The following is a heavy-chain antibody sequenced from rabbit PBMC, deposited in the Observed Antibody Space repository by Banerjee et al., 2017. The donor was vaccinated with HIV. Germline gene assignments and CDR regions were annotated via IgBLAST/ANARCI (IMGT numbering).Heavy chain of an antibody. D-gene: IGHD1-1*01. Sequence: QQQLEESGGGLVTPGGTLTLTCTASGFSFSSTYYMCWVRQAPGKGLEWIACIYAGYSGSTYYASWAKGRFTISKTSSTTVTLQMTSLTAADTATYFCARIYTNYYLGLWGPGTLVTVS. CDR1: GFSFSSTYY. CDR2: IYAGYSGST. CDR3: ARIYTNYYLGL. V-gene: IGHV1S45*01. J-gene: IGHJ6*01.